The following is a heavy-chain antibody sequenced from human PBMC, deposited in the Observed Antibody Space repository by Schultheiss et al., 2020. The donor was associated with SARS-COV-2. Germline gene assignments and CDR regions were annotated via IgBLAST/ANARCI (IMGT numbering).Heavy chain of an antibody. CDR1: GFTVSSNY. V-gene: IGHV3-53*03. CDR2: IYSGGST. D-gene: IGHD3-10*01. J-gene: IGHJ6*03. CDR3: TRGDYYGSGSPPPHYYMDV. Sequence: GGSLRLSCAASGFTVSSNYMSWVRQAPGKGLEWVSVIYSGGSTYYADSVKGRFTISRDNSKNTLYLQMNSLRAEDTAVYYCTRGDYYGSGSPPPHYYMDVWGKGTTVTVSS.